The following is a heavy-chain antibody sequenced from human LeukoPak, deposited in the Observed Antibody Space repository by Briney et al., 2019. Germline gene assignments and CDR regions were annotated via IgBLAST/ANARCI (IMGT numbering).Heavy chain of an antibody. J-gene: IGHJ6*02. V-gene: IGHV5-51*01. CDR2: IYPGDSDT. CDR3: ASGRYSSSPYYYYGMDV. CDR1: GYSFANYW. Sequence: GESLKISCKGSGYSFANYWIGWVRQMPGKGLEWMGIIYPGDSDTRYSPSFQGQVTLSVDKSINTAYLQWSSLKASDTAMYYCASGRYSSSPYYYYGMDVWGQGTTVTVSS. D-gene: IGHD6-13*01.